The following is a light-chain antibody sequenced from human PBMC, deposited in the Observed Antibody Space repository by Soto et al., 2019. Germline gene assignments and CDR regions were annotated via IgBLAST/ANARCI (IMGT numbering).Light chain of an antibody. J-gene: IGLJ1*01. CDR3: SSYSRTNTLV. Sequence: QSALTQPASVSGSPGQSITISCTGTSSDVGDYPYVSWYQQHPGKVPKLIIYEVTNRPSGVSGRFSGSKSENTASLTISGLQADDEADYYCSSYSRTNTLVFGSGTKLTVL. V-gene: IGLV2-14*01. CDR2: EVT. CDR1: SSDVGDYPY.